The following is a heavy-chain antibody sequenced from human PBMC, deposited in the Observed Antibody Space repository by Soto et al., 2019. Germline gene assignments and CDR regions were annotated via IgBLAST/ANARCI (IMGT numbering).Heavy chain of an antibody. V-gene: IGHV4-30-2*01. CDR3: ARLQFGEGIDY. D-gene: IGHD3-10*01. J-gene: IGHJ4*02. CDR1: GGSISGGGFS. CDR2: ILHTGGT. Sequence: SETLSLACAVSGGSISGGGFSWSWIQQPPGKGLEWIGYILHTGGTQYNPSLKSRVSMSVDKSKNQFSLHLTSVTAADTAVYYCARLQFGEGIDYWGQGALVTVS.